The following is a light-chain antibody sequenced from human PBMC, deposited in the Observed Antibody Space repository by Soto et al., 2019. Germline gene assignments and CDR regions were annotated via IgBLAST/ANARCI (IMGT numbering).Light chain of an antibody. CDR2: GAS. V-gene: IGKV3-20*01. CDR1: QSVSRAS. J-gene: IGKJ1*01. CDR3: QHYGQT. Sequence: ETVLTQSPATLSVSPGERATVYCRVSQSVSRASLAWYHQRPGQAPRLLIYGASSRATGVPDRFSGGGSGTDFTLTISILEPEDLGVYYCQHYGQTFGPGTKVDIK.